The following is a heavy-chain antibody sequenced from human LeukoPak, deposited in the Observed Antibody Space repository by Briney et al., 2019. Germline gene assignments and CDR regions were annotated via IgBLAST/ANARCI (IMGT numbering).Heavy chain of an antibody. CDR3: ARGERQGILTGYYRGLPLVY. Sequence: SETLSLTCTVSGGSISSSGYYWSWIRQPPGKGLEWIGEINHSGSTNYNPSLKSRVTMSVDTSKNQFSLKLSSVTAADTAVYYCARGERQGILTGYYRGLPLVYWGQGTLVTVSS. CDR1: GGSISSSGYY. V-gene: IGHV4-39*07. CDR2: INHSGST. D-gene: IGHD3-9*01. J-gene: IGHJ4*02.